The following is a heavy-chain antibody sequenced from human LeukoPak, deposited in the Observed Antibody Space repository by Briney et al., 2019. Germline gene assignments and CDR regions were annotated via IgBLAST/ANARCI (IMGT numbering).Heavy chain of an antibody. J-gene: IGHJ6*03. V-gene: IGHV4-34*01. CDR3: ARWITISNYYYMDV. CDR1: GGSFSGYY. CDR2: INHSGST. Sequence: PSETLSLTCAVYGGSFSGYYWSWIRQPPGKGLEWIGEINHSGSTNYNPSLKSRVTMSVDTSKNQFSLKLSSVTAADTAVYYCARWITISNYYYMDVWGKGTTVTVSS. D-gene: IGHD3-3*01.